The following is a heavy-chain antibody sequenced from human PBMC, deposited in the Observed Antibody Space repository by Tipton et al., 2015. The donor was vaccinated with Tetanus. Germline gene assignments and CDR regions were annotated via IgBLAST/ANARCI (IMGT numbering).Heavy chain of an antibody. CDR3: ASLPQIWFGDLFDY. J-gene: IGHJ4*02. CDR1: GASISSSY. V-gene: IGHV4-59*12. D-gene: IGHD3-10*01. Sequence: TLSLTCTVSGASISSSYWSWIRQPPGKGLEWFGSIYYNGGTNSNPSLKSRATISVDRSKNQLSLKLTSVTAADTAVYYCASLPQIWFGDLFDYWGQGVLVTVSS. CDR2: IYYNGGT.